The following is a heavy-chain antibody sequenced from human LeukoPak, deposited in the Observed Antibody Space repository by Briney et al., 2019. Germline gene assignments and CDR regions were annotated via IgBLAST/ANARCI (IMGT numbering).Heavy chain of an antibody. CDR1: GGTFNNYT. Sequence: SVKVSCKASGGTFNNYTISWVRQAPGQGLEWMGGIIPIFGTANYAQKFQGRVTITADKSTSTVYMDLSSLRSEDTAVYYCARQPRRGYGYGYSPYFDYWGQGTLVTVSS. CDR2: IIPIFGTA. D-gene: IGHD5-18*01. J-gene: IGHJ4*02. CDR3: ARQPRRGYGYGYSPYFDY. V-gene: IGHV1-69*06.